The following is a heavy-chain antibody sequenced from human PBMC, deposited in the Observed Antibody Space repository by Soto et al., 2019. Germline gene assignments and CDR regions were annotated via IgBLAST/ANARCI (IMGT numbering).Heavy chain of an antibody. CDR2: IYYSGST. J-gene: IGHJ4*02. CDR1: GGSISSGGHY. Sequence: KPSETLSLTCTVSGGSISSGGHYWSWIRQHPGKGLEWIGYIYYSGSTYYNPSLKSRVTISVDTSKNQFSLKLSSVTAADTAVYYCARMGDFVDTAMVLNFDYWGQGTLVTVSS. D-gene: IGHD5-18*01. CDR3: ARMGDFVDTAMVLNFDY. V-gene: IGHV4-31*03.